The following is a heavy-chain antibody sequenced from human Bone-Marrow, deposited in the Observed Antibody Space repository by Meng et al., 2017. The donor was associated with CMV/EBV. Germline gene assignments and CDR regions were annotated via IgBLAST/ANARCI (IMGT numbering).Heavy chain of an antibody. V-gene: IGHV4-34*01. J-gene: IGHJ6*02. D-gene: IGHD6-6*01. CDR3: ARLRIPARRVQYGLDA. Sequence: GSLRLSCAVYGWSFSGYYLSCIRQPPGKGLEWIGEINHSGSTHYNPSFKSRVTISVDTSKNQFSLKLSYVTAADTAVYYCARLRIPARRVQYGLDAWGQGTTVTVSS. CDR2: INHSGST. CDR1: GWSFSGYY.